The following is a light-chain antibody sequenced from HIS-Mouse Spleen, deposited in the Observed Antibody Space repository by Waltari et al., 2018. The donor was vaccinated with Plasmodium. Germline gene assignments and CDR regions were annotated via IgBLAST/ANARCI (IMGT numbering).Light chain of an antibody. V-gene: IGLV2-23*03. J-gene: IGLJ2*01. CDR3: CSYAGSSTFVV. CDR2: EGS. CDR1: SSDVGCYNL. Sequence: QSALTQPASVSGSPGQSITISCTGTSSDVGCYNLVSWYQQPPGKAPKLMIYEGSKRPSGVSNRFSGSKSGNTASLTISGLQAEDEADYYCCSYAGSSTFVVFGGGTKLTVL.